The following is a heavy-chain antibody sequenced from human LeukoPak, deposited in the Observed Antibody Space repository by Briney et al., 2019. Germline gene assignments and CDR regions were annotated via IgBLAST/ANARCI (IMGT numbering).Heavy chain of an antibody. CDR3: ARAIRGSKIASRYYFYYMDI. CDR1: GGTFSSYA. CDR2: IIPIFDTT. J-gene: IGHJ6*03. D-gene: IGHD3-10*01. V-gene: IGHV1-69*06. Sequence: VASVKVSCKASGGTFSSYAINGVRQAPGQGLEWMGGIIPIFDTTNYAQNFQGRVTITADKSTNTAYMELSSLRSEDTAVYYCARAIRGSKIASRYYFYYMDIWGKGTTVTVSS.